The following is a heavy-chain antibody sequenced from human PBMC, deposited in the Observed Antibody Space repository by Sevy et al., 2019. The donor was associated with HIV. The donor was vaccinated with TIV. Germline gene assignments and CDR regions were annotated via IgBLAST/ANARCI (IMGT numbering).Heavy chain of an antibody. Sequence: GGSLRLSCAASGFTFSSNWMSWVLQAPGKGLEWVANIKQDGSEKYYVDSVKGRFTISRDNAKNSLYLQMNSLRAEDTAVYYCARADGTEDYGTDYWGQGTLVTVSS. CDR2: IKQDGSEK. CDR1: GFTFSSNW. J-gene: IGHJ4*02. D-gene: IGHD4-17*01. CDR3: ARADGTEDYGTDY. V-gene: IGHV3-7*01.